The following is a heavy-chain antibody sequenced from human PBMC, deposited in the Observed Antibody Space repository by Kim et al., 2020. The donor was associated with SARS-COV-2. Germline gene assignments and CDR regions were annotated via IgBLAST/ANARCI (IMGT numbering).Heavy chain of an antibody. D-gene: IGHD1-1*01. V-gene: IGHV3-11*06. CDR3: ARFNWNGASEYYHL. Sequence: DAVKGRFTISRDNAQNSLYLQMNSLKVEDTAVYYCARFNWNGASEYYHLWGQGTLVTVSS. J-gene: IGHJ1*01.